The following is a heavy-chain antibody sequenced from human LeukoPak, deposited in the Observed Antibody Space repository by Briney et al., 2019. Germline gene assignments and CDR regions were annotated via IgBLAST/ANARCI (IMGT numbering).Heavy chain of an antibody. J-gene: IGHJ4*02. CDR2: INPDGSST. CDR3: VRDMGYYDKV. V-gene: IGHV3-74*01. CDR1: VFTFSTSW. D-gene: IGHD3-22*01. Sequence: PGGSPRLSCAASVFTFSTSWMHWVRQAPGKGLVWVSRINPDGSSTDYADSSKGRFTISRDNAKNTLYLQMNSLRAEDAAVYYCVRDMGYYDKVWGQGTLVTVSS.